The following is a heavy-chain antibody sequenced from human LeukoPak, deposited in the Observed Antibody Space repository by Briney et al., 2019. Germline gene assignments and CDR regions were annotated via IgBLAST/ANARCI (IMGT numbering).Heavy chain of an antibody. J-gene: IGHJ4*02. CDR1: GYTFTGYY. CDR2: VNPNSGDT. V-gene: IGHV1-2*02. Sequence: ASVKVSCKASGYTFTGYYLHWVRQAPGQGLEWMGWVNPNSGDTNYAPKFQGRVTMTRDTSISTAYIELSRLTSDDTAVYYCASYYYDSSGHYQEVYWGQGTLVTVSS. D-gene: IGHD3-22*01. CDR3: ASYYYDSSGHYQEVY.